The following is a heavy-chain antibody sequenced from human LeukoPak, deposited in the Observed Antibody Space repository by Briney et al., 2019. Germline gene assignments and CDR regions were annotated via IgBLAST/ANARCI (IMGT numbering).Heavy chain of an antibody. V-gene: IGHV4-4*09. D-gene: IGHD3-3*01. CDR1: GGSISSYY. J-gene: IGHJ6*03. Sequence: SETLSLTCTVSGGSISSYYWSWIRQPPGKGLEWIGYIYTSGSTNYNPSLKGRVTISVDTSKNQFSLKLSSVTAADTAVYYCARQAYDFWSGYYSSYYYYMDVWGKGTTVTVSS. CDR3: ARQAYDFWSGYYSSYYYYMDV. CDR2: IYTSGST.